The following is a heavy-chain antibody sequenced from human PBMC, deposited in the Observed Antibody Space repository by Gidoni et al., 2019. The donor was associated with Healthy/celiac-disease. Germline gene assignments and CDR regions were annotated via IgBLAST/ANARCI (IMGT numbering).Heavy chain of an antibody. V-gene: IGHV3-13*01. CDR2: IGTAGDT. Sequence: EVQLVESGGGLVQPGGSLRLSCAASGFTFSSYDMHWVRQATGKGLEWVSAIGTAGDTYYPGSVKGRFTISRENAKNSLYLQMNSLRAGDTAVYYCARVGDGYALDYWGQGTLVTVSS. J-gene: IGHJ4*02. CDR1: GFTFSSYD. CDR3: ARVGDGYALDY. D-gene: IGHD5-12*01.